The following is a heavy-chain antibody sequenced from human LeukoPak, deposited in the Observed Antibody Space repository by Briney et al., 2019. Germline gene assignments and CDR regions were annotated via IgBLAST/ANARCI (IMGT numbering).Heavy chain of an antibody. CDR1: GYTFTSYY. D-gene: IGHD6-13*01. Sequence: ASVKVSCKASGYTFTSYYMHWVRLAPGQGLEWMGIINPSGGSTSYAQKFQGRVTMTRDTSKNQFSLKLSSVTAADTAVYYCARATGIAAAKIELWGQGTLVTVSS. J-gene: IGHJ4*02. V-gene: IGHV1-46*01. CDR3: ARATGIAAAKIEL. CDR2: INPSGGST.